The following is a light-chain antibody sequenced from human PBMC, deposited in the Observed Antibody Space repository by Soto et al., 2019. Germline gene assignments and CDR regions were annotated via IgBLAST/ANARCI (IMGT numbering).Light chain of an antibody. Sequence: EIVMTQSPATLSVYPGEGATLSCRASQSFSSKLAWYQQKPGQAPRLLTYGASTRATGIPARFSGSGSGTDFTLTISSLEAEDFALYYCQQRSIWPLTSGQGTRLAVK. V-gene: IGKV3-15*01. CDR2: GAS. CDR1: QSFSSK. CDR3: QQRSIWPLT. J-gene: IGKJ5*01.